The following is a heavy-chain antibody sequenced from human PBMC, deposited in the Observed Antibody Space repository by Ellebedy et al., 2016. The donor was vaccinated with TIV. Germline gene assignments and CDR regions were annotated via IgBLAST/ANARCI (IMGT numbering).Heavy chain of an antibody. CDR3: ARETVGDYAFDR. CDR2: VWYDGGNK. Sequence: GESLKISXAASGFTFSTYGMHWVRQAPGKGVEWVAVVWYDGGNKYYADSVKGRFTVSRDNSKNMLYLQMNSLRAEDTAIYYCARETVGDYAFDRWGQGAPVTVLS. J-gene: IGHJ5*02. CDR1: GFTFSTYG. V-gene: IGHV3-33*01. D-gene: IGHD4-17*01.